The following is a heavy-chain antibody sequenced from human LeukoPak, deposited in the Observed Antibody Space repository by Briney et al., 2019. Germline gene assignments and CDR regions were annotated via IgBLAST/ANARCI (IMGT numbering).Heavy chain of an antibody. CDR1: GGSISSGDYY. CDR2: IFYSGST. Sequence: SETLSLTCTVSGGSISSGDYYWNWIRQHPEKSLERIGYIFYSGSTYYNPSLKSRVTISVDTSKNQFSLKLSSVTAADTAVYYCARGSTLIRGFDYWGQGTLVTVSS. V-gene: IGHV4-31*03. CDR3: ARGSTLIRGFDY. D-gene: IGHD3-10*01. J-gene: IGHJ4*02.